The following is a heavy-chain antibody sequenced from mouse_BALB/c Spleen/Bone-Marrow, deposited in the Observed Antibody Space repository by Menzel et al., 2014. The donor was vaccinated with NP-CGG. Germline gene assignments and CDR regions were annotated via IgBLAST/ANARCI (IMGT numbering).Heavy chain of an antibody. J-gene: IGHJ1*01. CDR2: ISSSGSYT. V-gene: IGHV5-9-3*01. D-gene: IGHD2-4*01. CDR3: SRLRMITTYFDV. CDR1: GFTFSTYA. Sequence: DVHLVESGGGLAKPGGSLQLSCAASGFTFSTYAMSWVRQTPEKRLERVATISSSGSYTYYPDSVKGRFTISRDNAKNTLYLQMSSLRSEDTAMFYCSRLRMITTYFDVWGAGTTVTVSS.